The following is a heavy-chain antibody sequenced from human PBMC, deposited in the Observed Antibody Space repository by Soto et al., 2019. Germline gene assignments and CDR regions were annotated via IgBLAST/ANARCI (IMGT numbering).Heavy chain of an antibody. Sequence: SGPTLVNPTQTLTLTCSFSGFSLTTRGLGVGWIRQPPGKALEWLALIYWNDDERYSPSLKSRVTITKDTSKNQVVLTMTNMDPVDTATYYCVFDTDYGAKFDYRGQGTLVTVSS. J-gene: IGHJ4*02. CDR3: VFDTDYGAKFDY. V-gene: IGHV2-5*04. CDR2: IYWNDDE. D-gene: IGHD4-17*01. CDR1: GFSLTTRGLG.